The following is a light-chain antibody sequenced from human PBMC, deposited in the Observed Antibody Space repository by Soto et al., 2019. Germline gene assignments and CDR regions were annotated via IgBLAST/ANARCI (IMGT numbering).Light chain of an antibody. CDR3: QQYNSYWT. CDR2: DAS. Sequence: AIQLTQSPSSLSASVGDRVTITCRASQGISSYLAWYQQKPGKAPKLLIYDASTLESGVPSRFSGSGSGTQFTLTISSLQPDDSATYYCQQYNSYWTFGQGTKVDIK. V-gene: IGKV1-13*02. J-gene: IGKJ1*01. CDR1: QGISSY.